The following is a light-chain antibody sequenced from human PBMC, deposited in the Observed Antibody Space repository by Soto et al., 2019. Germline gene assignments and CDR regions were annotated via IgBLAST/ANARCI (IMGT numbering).Light chain of an antibody. V-gene: IGKV3-20*01. CDR3: QQYGSAPPIT. CDR1: HSVSSSY. J-gene: IGKJ5*01. CDR2: GAS. Sequence: EIVLTQSPGTLSLSPGERATLSCRASHSVSSSYLAWYQQKPGQAPRLLIYGASSRATGIPYRFSGSGSGTDFALPIGRLEPEDFAVYYCQQYGSAPPITFGQGTRLEIK.